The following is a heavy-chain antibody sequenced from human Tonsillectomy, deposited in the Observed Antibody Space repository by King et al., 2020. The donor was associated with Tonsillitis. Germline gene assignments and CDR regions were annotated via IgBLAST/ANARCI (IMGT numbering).Heavy chain of an antibody. Sequence: VQLVESGGGVVQPGRSLRLSCAASGFTFSSYGMHWVRQAPGKGLEWVAVIWYDGTIKYHADSVKGRFTISRDNSKNTLYLQMNSLRAEDTAVYYCARDREWLLYEVGGFDLWGQGTMVTVSS. CDR2: IWYDGTIK. V-gene: IGHV3-33*01. CDR1: GFTFSSYG. CDR3: ARDREWLLYEVGGFDL. D-gene: IGHD3-3*01. J-gene: IGHJ3*01.